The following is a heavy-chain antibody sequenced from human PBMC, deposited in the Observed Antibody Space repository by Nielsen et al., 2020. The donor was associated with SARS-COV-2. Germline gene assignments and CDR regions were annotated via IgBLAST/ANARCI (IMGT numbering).Heavy chain of an antibody. CDR1: GFTFSSYA. J-gene: IGHJ3*02. CDR3: AKVRCSGGSCYFDAFDI. D-gene: IGHD2-15*01. CDR2: ISGSGGST. V-gene: IGHV3-23*01. Sequence: GESLKISCAASGFTFSSYAMSWVRQAPGKGLEWVSAISGSGGSTYYADSVKGRFTISRDNSKNTLYLQMNSLRAEDTVVYYCAKVRCSGGSCYFDAFDIWGQGTMVTVSS.